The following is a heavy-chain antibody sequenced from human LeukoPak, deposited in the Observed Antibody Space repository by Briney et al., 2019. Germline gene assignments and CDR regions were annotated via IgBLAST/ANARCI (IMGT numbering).Heavy chain of an antibody. CDR3: ASGDCSGGSCFAFDI. Sequence: GESLKIPCKGSGYSFTSYWIGWVRQMPGKGLEWMGIIYPGDADTRYSPSFQGQVTISADKSISTAYLQWSSLKASDTAMYYCASGDCSGGSCFAFDIWGQGTMVTVSS. CDR2: IYPGDADT. V-gene: IGHV5-51*06. J-gene: IGHJ3*02. CDR1: GYSFTSYW. D-gene: IGHD2-15*01.